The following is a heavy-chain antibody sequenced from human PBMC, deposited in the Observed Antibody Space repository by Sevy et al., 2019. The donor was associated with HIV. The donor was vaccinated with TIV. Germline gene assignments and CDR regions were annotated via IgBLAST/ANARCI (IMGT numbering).Heavy chain of an antibody. CDR1: GGTFSSYA. CDR3: ARGRYIYSNYYYYGMDV. Sequence: ASVKVSCKASGGTFSSYAISWVRQAPGQGLEWMGGIIPIFGTANYAQKFQGRVTITADESTSTDYMELSSLRSEDTAVYYCARGRYIYSNYYYYGMDVWGQGTTVTVSS. J-gene: IGHJ6*02. V-gene: IGHV1-69*13. CDR2: IIPIFGTA. D-gene: IGHD4-4*01.